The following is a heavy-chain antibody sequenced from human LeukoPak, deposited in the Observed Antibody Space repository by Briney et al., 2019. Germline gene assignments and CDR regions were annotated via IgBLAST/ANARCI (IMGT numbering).Heavy chain of an antibody. J-gene: IGHJ4*02. D-gene: IGHD6-13*01. CDR1: GGSFSGYY. CDR3: AREDEAAGAY. Sequence: PSETLSLTCAVYGGSFSGYYWSWIRQPPGKGLEWIGEINHSGSTNYNPSLKSRVTISVDTSKNQFSLKLSSVTAADTAVYYCAREDEAAGAYRGQGTLVTVSS. CDR2: INHSGST. V-gene: IGHV4-34*01.